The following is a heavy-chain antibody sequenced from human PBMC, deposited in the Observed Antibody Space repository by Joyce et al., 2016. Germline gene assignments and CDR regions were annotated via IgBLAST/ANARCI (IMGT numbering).Heavy chain of an antibody. D-gene: IGHD2/OR15-2a*01. CDR1: GFTFSADW. CDR3: ARNRGWFKYDT. J-gene: IGHJ3*02. Sequence: EVQLVESGGGFVPPGGSLRLSCAASGFTFSADWMDWVRQTQGKGLEWVANINPDGSEKYYVASVKGRFTISRDNAKNTLDLQMNRLRVEDTAVYFCARNRGWFKYDTWGQGTKVTVSS. V-gene: IGHV3-7*04. CDR2: INPDGSEK.